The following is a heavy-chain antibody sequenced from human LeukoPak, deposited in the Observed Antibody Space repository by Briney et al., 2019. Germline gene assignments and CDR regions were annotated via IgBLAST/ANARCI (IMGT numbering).Heavy chain of an antibody. CDR2: INPSGGST. CDR3: AISSHRGLDY. V-gene: IGHV1-46*01. D-gene: IGHD2-2*01. Sequence: GASVTVSCKASGYTFTSYYMHWVRQAPGQGLEWMGIINPSGGSTSYAQEFQGRVTMTRDTSTSTVYMELSSLRSEDTAVYYCAISSHRGLDYWGQGTLVTVSS. J-gene: IGHJ4*02. CDR1: GYTFTSYY.